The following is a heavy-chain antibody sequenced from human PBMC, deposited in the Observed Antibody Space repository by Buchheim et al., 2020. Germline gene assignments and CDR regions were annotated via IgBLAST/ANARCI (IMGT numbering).Heavy chain of an antibody. J-gene: IGHJ6*02. CDR3: ARDFWSGYYVGYYYGMDV. CDR2: IYYSGST. D-gene: IGHD3-3*01. V-gene: IGHV4-61*01. CDR1: GGSVSSGRYY. Sequence: QVQLQESGPGLVKPSETLSLTCTVSGGSVSSGRYYWSWIRQPPGKGLEWIGYIYYSGSTNYNPSLKSRVTISVDTSKHQFSLKLSSVTAADTAVYYCARDFWSGYYVGYYYGMDVWGQGTT.